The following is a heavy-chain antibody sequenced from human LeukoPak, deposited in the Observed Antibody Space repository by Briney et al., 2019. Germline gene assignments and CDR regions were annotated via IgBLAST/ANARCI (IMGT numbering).Heavy chain of an antibody. CDR1: GGSFSGYY. CDR3: ASGGGYAYY. Sequence: KSSETLSLTCAVYGGSFSGYYWSWIRQPPGKGLEWIGGINHSGSTNYNPPLKSRVTISVDTSKNQFSLKLSSVTAADTAVYYCASGGGYAYYWGQGTLVTVSS. CDR2: INHSGST. D-gene: IGHD3-16*01. V-gene: IGHV4-34*01. J-gene: IGHJ4*02.